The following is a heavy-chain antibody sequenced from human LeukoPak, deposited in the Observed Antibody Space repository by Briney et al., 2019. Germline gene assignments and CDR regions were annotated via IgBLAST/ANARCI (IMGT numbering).Heavy chain of an antibody. D-gene: IGHD3-10*01. J-gene: IGHJ4*02. CDR2: IYYSGST. V-gene: IGHV4-59*01. CDR3: ASHYGSGFDY. CDR1: VGSISSYY. Sequence: KPSETLSLTCTVSVGSISSYYWSWIRQPPGEGLEWIGYIYYSGSTNSNPSPKSRVTISIDTSKNQFSLKLNSVTAADTAMYYCASHYGSGFDYWGQGNLVTVSS.